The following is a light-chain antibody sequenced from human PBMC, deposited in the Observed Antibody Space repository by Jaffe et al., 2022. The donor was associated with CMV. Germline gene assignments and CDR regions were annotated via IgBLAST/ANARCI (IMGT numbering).Light chain of an antibody. V-gene: IGKV1-39*01. CDR1: QSITNY. CDR2: AAS. CDR3: QHSYSTLLT. Sequence: DIQMTQSPSSLSASVGDRVTITCRASQSITNYLNWYQQKPGKAPKLLIYAASSLQSGVPSRFSGSGSGTHFTLTITSLQSEDFATYYCQHSYSTLLTFGGGTKVEIK. J-gene: IGKJ4*01.